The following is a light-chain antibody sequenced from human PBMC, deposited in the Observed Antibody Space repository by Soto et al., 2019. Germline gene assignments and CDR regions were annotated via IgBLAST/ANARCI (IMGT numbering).Light chain of an antibody. V-gene: IGKV3-20*01. CDR1: QSVSSSY. CDR3: QQYGSSPRT. CDR2: GAS. Sequence: EIELTQSPGTLSLSPAERATLSCRASQSVSSSYLAWYQQKPGQAPRLLIYGASSRATGIPDRFSGSGSGTDFTLTISRLEPEDFAVYYCQQYGSSPRTFGQGTKVDIK. J-gene: IGKJ1*01.